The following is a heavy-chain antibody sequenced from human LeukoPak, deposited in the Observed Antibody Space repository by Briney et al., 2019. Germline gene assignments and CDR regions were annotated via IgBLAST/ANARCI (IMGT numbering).Heavy chain of an antibody. D-gene: IGHD6-19*01. V-gene: IGHV1-46*01. CDR2: INPSGGST. J-gene: IGHJ5*01. CDR3: AREFRSGYNSRWFDY. Sequence: ASVKVSCKASGYTFTSYYMHWVRQAPGQGLEWMGIINPSGGSTSYAQKFQGRVTMTRDTSTSTVYMELSSLRSEDTAVYYCAREFRSGYNSRWFDYWGQGTLVTVSS. CDR1: GYTFTSYY.